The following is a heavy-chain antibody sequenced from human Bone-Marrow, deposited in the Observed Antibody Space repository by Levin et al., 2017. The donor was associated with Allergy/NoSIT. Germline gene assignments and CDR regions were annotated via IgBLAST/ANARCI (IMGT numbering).Heavy chain of an antibody. CDR2: IRSKAYGGTT. V-gene: IGHV3-49*03. CDR1: GFTFGDYA. J-gene: IGHJ4*02. Sequence: GESLKISCTASGFTFGDYAMSWFRQAPGKGLEWVGFIRSKAYGGTTEYAASVKGRFTISRDDSKSIAYLQMNSLKTEDTAVYYCTRDSSSWPAVDYWGQGTLVTVSS. CDR3: TRDSSSWPAVDY. D-gene: IGHD6-13*01.